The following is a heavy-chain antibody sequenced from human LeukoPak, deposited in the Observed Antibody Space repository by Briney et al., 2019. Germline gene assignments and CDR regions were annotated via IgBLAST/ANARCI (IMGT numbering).Heavy chain of an antibody. CDR3: AKDLAYYYDSSI. Sequence: GGSLRLSCAASGFTFSSYWMHWVRQAPGKGLVWVSRINTDGSSTNYADSVKGRFTISRDNSKNTLYLQMNSLRAEDTAVYYCAKDLAYYYDSSIWGQGTMVTVSS. CDR1: GFTFSSYW. V-gene: IGHV3-74*01. D-gene: IGHD3-22*01. J-gene: IGHJ3*02. CDR2: INTDGSST.